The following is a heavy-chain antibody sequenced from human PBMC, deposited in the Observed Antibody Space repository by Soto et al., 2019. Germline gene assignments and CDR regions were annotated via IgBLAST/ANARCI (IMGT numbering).Heavy chain of an antibody. CDR2: IYYSGST. CDR1: GGSISSYY. J-gene: IGHJ6*02. D-gene: IGHD6-6*01. CDR3: ARVIVAARPNYYYGMDV. V-gene: IGHV4-59*01. Sequence: ASETLSLTCTVSGGSISSYYWSWIRQPPGKGLEWIGYIYYSGSTNYNPSLKSRVTISVDTSKNQFSLKLSSVTAADTAVYYCARVIVAARPNYYYGMDVWGQGTTVTVSS.